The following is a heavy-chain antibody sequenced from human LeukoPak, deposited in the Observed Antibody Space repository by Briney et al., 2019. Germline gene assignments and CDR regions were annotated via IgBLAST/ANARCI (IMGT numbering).Heavy chain of an antibody. CDR2: ISRSSSSI. D-gene: IGHD6-13*01. J-gene: IGHJ4*02. CDR1: GFIFSSYT. CDR3: AREGTDGYYFDY. Sequence: GGSLRLSCAASGFIFSSYTMNWVRQAPGKGLEWVSSISRSSSSIYYADSLKGRFTISRDNAKNSLYLQMNSLRAEDTSVYYCAREGTDGYYFDYWGQGTLVTASS. V-gene: IGHV3-21*01.